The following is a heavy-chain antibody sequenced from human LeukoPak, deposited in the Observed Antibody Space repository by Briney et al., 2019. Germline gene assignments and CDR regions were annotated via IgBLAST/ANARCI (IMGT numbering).Heavy chain of an antibody. CDR3: AKAPPPYCSGGSCFDAFDI. CDR1: GFTFDDYG. J-gene: IGHJ3*02. V-gene: IGHV3-23*01. CDR2: ISGSGVTT. Sequence: QSGGSLRLSCAASGFTFDDYGMSWVRQAPGKGLEWVSAISGSGVTTYYSDSVKGRFTISRDNSKNTLYLQMNSLRAEDTALYYCAKAPPPYCSGGSCFDAFDIWGQGTMVTVSS. D-gene: IGHD2-15*01.